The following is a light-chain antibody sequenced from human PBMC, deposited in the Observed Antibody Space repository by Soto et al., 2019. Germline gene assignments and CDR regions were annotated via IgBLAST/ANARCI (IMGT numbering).Light chain of an antibody. V-gene: IGLV1-44*01. CDR2: SNN. Sequence: QSVLAQPPSASGTPGQRVTISCSGSSSNIGRNTVNWYQLLPGTAPRLLIYSNNKRPSGVPDRFSGSKSGTSASLAISGLQSEDEADYFCPAWHDSLNGLVFGGGTQLTVL. CDR3: PAWHDSLNGLV. CDR1: SSNIGRNT. J-gene: IGLJ3*02.